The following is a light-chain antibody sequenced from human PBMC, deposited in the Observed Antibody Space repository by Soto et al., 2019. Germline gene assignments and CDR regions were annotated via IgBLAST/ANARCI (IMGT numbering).Light chain of an antibody. V-gene: IGKV1-5*01. CDR2: DAS. CDR3: EQYGSSPPSIT. J-gene: IGKJ5*01. Sequence: DIQMTQSPSTLSGSVGDRVTITCRAIQTISSWLAWYQQKPGKAPKLLIYDASSLESGVPSRFSGSGSGTEFTLTISSLQPEDFAVYYCEQYGSSPPSITFGQGTRLEI. CDR1: QTISSW.